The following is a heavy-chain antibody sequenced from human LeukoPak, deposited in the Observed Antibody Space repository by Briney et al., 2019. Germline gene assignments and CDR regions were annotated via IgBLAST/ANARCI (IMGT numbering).Heavy chain of an antibody. Sequence: SETLSLTCTVSGGSISSYYWSWIRQPAGKGLEWIGRIYTSGSTNYNPSLKSRVTMSVDTSKNQFSLKLSSVTAADTAVYYCARERIIMYGSGSYEADWSDPWGQGTLVTVSS. CDR1: GGSISSYY. J-gene: IGHJ5*02. V-gene: IGHV4-4*07. CDR3: ARERIIMYGSGSYEADWSDP. D-gene: IGHD3-10*01. CDR2: IYTSGST.